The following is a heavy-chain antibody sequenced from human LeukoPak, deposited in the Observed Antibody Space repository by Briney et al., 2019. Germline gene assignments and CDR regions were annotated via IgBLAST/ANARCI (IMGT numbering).Heavy chain of an antibody. D-gene: IGHD2-15*01. CDR2: INPNSGGT. CDR3: GRGYCSGGSCLSDY. Sequence: GASVKVSCKASGYTFTGYYMHWVRQAPGQGLEWMGWINPNSGGTNYAQKFQGRVTMTRDTSISTAYMELSSLRSEDTAVYYCGRGYCSGGSCLSDYWGQGTLVTVSS. CDR1: GYTFTGYY. J-gene: IGHJ4*02. V-gene: IGHV1-2*02.